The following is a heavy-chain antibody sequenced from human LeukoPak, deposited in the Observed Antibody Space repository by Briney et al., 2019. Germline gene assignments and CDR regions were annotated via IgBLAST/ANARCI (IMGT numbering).Heavy chain of an antibody. D-gene: IGHD5-12*01. V-gene: IGHV3-11*01. Sequence: GGSLRLSCEGSGFTFRDYQMSWIRQAPGKGLEWISYIHSNPKTIYYADSAKGRFTISRDNAKNSLYLQMNSLGVDDTAVYYCARSGYGDFDYWGQGARVTVSS. CDR3: ARSGYGDFDY. CDR2: IHSNPKTI. CDR1: GFTFRDYQ. J-gene: IGHJ4*02.